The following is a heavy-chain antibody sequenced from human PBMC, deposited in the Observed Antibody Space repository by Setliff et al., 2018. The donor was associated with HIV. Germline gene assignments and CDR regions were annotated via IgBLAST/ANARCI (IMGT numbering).Heavy chain of an antibody. CDR2: MRYDGRDE. CDR3: AKTLPTLYPPHDYYFAMDV. CDR1: GFTFNNSG. Sequence: GGSLRLSCAPSGFTFNNSGMHWVRQPPGKGLEWVAFMRYDGRDEFYADSLKGRFTISRDNSKNTLYLQMNSLRAEDTAVYYCAKTLPTLYPPHDYYFAMDVWGQGTTVTVSS. D-gene: IGHD2-15*01. V-gene: IGHV3-30*02. J-gene: IGHJ6*02.